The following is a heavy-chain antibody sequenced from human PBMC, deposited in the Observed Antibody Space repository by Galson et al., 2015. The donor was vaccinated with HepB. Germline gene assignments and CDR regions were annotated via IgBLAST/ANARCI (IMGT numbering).Heavy chain of an antibody. CDR2: INPNSGGT. V-gene: IGHV1-2*02. CDR1: GYTFTGYY. Sequence: SVKVSCKASGYTFTGYYMHWVRQAPGQGLEWMGWINPNSGGTNYAQKFQGRVTMTRDTSISTAYMELSRLRSDDTAVYYCARGNRRPSGSYYNWFDPWGQGTLVTVSS. J-gene: IGHJ5*02. CDR3: ARGNRRPSGSYYNWFDP. D-gene: IGHD3-10*01.